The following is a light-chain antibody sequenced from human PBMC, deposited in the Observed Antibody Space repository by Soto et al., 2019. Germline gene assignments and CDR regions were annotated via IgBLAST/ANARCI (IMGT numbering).Light chain of an antibody. CDR2: GAS. V-gene: IGKV3-15*01. CDR1: QSVSRN. J-gene: IGKJ4*01. CDR3: QQYNNWPLL. Sequence: EIVMTQSPATLSVSPGERATLSGRASQSVSRNLAWYQQKPGQAPRLLIYGASTRATGIPARFSGSGSGTEFTLTISSLQSEDFAVYYCQQYNNWPLLFGGGTKVEIK.